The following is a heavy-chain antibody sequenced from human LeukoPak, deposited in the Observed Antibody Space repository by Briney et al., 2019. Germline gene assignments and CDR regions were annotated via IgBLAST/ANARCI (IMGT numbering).Heavy chain of an antibody. CDR3: ASRQFDWFDP. D-gene: IGHD5-24*01. V-gene: IGHV4-39*01. Sequence: SETLSLTCTVSGDSISTSSSYWGWIRQPPGKGLEWIGSIYYSGNTYYNPSLKSRVTISVDTSKNQFSLKLSSVTAADTAVYYCASRQFDWFDPWGQGTLVTVSS. CDR2: IYYSGNT. J-gene: IGHJ5*02. CDR1: GDSISTSSSY.